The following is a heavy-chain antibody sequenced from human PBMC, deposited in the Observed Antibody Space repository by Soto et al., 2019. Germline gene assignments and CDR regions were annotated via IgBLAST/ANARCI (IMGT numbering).Heavy chain of an antibody. V-gene: IGHV1-18*01. J-gene: IGHJ4*02. Sequence: QVPLVQSGAEVKKPGASVKVSCKASGYTFTSYGISWVRQAPGQGLEWMGWINTYNGNTNYAQKLQGGVTMATDTSTSTAYMELRSLRSDDTAVYYCARASGGSSLPFNYFDSWGQGTLVTVSS. CDR3: ARASGGSSLPFNYFDS. CDR1: GYTFTSYG. CDR2: INTYNGNT. D-gene: IGHD1-26*01.